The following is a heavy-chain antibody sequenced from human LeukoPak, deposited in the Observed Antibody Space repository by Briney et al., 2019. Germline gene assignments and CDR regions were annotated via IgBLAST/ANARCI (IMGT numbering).Heavy chain of an antibody. CDR2: IYYSGIT. Sequence: SETLSLTCTVSGGSISSYYWSWIRQPPGKGLEWIGYIYYSGITNYNPSLKSRVTISVDTSKNQFSLKLSSVTAADTAVYYCARHGGDLFFDYWGQGTLVTVSS. D-gene: IGHD2-21*02. CDR1: GGSISSYY. CDR3: ARHGGDLFFDY. J-gene: IGHJ4*02. V-gene: IGHV4-59*08.